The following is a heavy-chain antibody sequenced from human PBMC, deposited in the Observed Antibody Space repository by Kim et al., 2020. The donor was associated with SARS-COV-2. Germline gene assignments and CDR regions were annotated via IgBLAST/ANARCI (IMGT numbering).Heavy chain of an antibody. CDR1: GGSISTNEYY. CDR2: IYYSGST. J-gene: IGHJ4*02. Sequence: SETLSLTCAVSGGSISTNEYYWGWIRQPPGKGLEWIGNIYYSGSTYYNPSVKSRVTISVDTSKNEFSLNLRSVTAADTAVYYCARLLSNEARGVISGWGQGTLVTVSS. CDR3: ARLLSNEARGVISG. V-gene: IGHV4-39*01. D-gene: IGHD3-10*01.